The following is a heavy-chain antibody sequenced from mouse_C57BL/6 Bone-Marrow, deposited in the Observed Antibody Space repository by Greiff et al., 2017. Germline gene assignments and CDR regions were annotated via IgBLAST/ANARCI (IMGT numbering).Heavy chain of an antibody. Sequence: QVQLQPSGAELMKPGASVKLSCKATGYTFPGYWIEWVKQRPGHGLEWIGEILPGSGSTNYNEKFKGKATFTAYTSSNTAYMQLSSLTTEDSAIDYCARSRRGGFDYWGQGTTLTVSS. J-gene: IGHJ2*01. CDR1: GYTFPGYW. V-gene: IGHV1-9*01. D-gene: IGHD3-3*01. CDR2: ILPGSGST. CDR3: ARSRRGGFDY.